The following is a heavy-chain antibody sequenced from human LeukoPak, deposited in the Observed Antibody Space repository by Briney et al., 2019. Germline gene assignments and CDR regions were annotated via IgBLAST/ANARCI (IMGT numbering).Heavy chain of an antibody. CDR3: ARDPWGYRAGVMDL. J-gene: IGHJ4*02. Sequence: AGSLRLSCAASGFTFSSYWMHWVRQAPGEGLVWVSRINTDGTTTTYADSVKGRFTISRDNAKNTLYLQMNSLGAEDTAVYYCARDPWGYRAGVMDLWGQGTLFTVSS. CDR1: GFTFSSYW. CDR2: INTDGTTT. D-gene: IGHD5-18*01. V-gene: IGHV3-74*01.